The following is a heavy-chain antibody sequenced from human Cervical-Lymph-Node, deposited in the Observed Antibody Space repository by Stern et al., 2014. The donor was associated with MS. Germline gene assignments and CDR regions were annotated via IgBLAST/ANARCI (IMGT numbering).Heavy chain of an antibody. Sequence: QMQLVQSGGGVVQPGRSLRLSCAASGFTFSSYSMHWVRQAPGKGLEWVALISTDGSYKYYADSVKGRFTISRDDAKNTLYLQMNSLRPEDTAVYSCARDSSGWDYGMDVWGQGTTVTVSS. V-gene: IGHV3-30*04. CDR1: GFTFSSYS. J-gene: IGHJ6*02. CDR2: ISTDGSYK. CDR3: ARDSSGWDYGMDV. D-gene: IGHD6-19*01.